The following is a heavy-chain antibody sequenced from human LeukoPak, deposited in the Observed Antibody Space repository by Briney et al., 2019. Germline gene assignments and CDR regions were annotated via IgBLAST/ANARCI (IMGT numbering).Heavy chain of an antibody. D-gene: IGHD3-9*01. CDR1: GFTFNTYS. Sequence: PGGSLRLSCAVSGFTFNTYSMHWVRQAPGKGLEWVSYISSSSTTIYYADSVKGRFTISRDNAKNSLYLQMNSLRAEDTAVYYCARDLDTIDYDILTGYGGYWGQGTLVTVSS. CDR3: ARDLDTIDYDILTGYGGY. CDR2: ISSSSTTI. J-gene: IGHJ4*02. V-gene: IGHV3-48*01.